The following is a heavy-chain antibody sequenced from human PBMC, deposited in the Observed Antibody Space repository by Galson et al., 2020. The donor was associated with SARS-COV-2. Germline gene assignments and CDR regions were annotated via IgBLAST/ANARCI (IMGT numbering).Heavy chain of an antibody. D-gene: IGHD3-3*01. CDR1: GFTFSDYY. V-gene: IGHV3-11*01. CDR3: AREALSVITILGVVICRYLDY. Sequence: GESLKISCAASGFTFSDYYMSWIRQAPGKGLEWVSYISSSCSTIYYAESVKGRFTISRDNAKNSLYLQMNSLRAEDTAVYHCAREALSVITILGVVICRYLDYWCQGTLVTVSS. J-gene: IGHJ4*02. CDR2: ISSSCSTI.